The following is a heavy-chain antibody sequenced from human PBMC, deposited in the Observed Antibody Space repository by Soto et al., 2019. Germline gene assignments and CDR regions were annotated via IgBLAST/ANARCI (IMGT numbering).Heavy chain of an antibody. J-gene: IGHJ4*02. Sequence: QVQLVQSGAEVKKPGSSVKVSCKASGGTFSRYAISWVRQAPGHGLEWMGGIIPIFGTANYAQKFQGRVTMTADESTSTAYMELSSLRSEDTAVDYCARGGRGRWCGELLWGQGTLVTVSS. D-gene: IGHD3-10*01. CDR2: IIPIFGTA. V-gene: IGHV1-69*01. CDR3: ARGGRGRWCGELL. CDR1: GGTFSRYA.